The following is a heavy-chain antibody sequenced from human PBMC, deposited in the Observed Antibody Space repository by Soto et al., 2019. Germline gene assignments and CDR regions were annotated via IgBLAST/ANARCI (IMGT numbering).Heavy chain of an antibody. J-gene: IGHJ3*02. D-gene: IGHD6-19*01. CDR1: GGSISSSSYY. Sequence: QLQLQESGPGLVKPSETLSLTCTVSGGSISSSSYYWGWIRQPPGKGLEWIGSIYYSGSTYYNPSLKSRVTIAVDTSKNQFSLKLSSVTAADTAVYYCARLLSGCTPSNPDAFDIWGQGTMVTVSS. V-gene: IGHV4-39*01. CDR2: IYYSGST. CDR3: ARLLSGCTPSNPDAFDI.